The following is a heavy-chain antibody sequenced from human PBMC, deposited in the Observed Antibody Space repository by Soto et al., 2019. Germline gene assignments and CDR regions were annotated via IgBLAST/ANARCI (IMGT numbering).Heavy chain of an antibody. Sequence: GGSLRLSCAASGFTFSSYAMSWVRQAPGKGLEWVSAISGSGGSTYFADSVKGRFTISRDNSKNTLYLQMNSLRAEDTAVYYCAKGQSGLPKNNRFDCWGQGTLVTVSS. V-gene: IGHV3-23*01. CDR1: GFTFSSYA. D-gene: IGHD1-20*01. J-gene: IGHJ4*02. CDR3: AKGQSGLPKNNRFDC. CDR2: ISGSGGST.